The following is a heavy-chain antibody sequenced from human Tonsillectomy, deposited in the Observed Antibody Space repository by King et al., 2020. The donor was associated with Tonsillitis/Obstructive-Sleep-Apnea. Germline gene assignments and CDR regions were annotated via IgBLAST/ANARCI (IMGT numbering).Heavy chain of an antibody. CDR2: ISGSGGST. J-gene: IGHJ4*02. CDR3: AKLLYDFWSGYSDY. CDR1: GFTFSSYA. V-gene: IGHV3-23*04. D-gene: IGHD3-3*01. Sequence: VQLVESGGGLVQPGGSLRLSCAASGFTFSSYAMSWVRQAPGKGLEWVSAISGSGGSTYYADAVKGRFTISRDNSKNTPYLQMNSLRAEDTAVYYCAKLLYDFWSGYSDYWGQGTLVTVSS.